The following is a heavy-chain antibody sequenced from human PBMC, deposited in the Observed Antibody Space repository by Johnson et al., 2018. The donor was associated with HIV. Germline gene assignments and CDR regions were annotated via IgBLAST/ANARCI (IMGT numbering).Heavy chain of an antibody. CDR2: IKQDGSEK. J-gene: IGHJ3*02. CDR3: ARGRIYGAFAFDI. D-gene: IGHD3-10*01. Sequence: VQLVESGGGVVQPGRSLRLSCAASGFTFNPYGIHWVRQAPGKGLEWVANIKQDGSEKYYVDSVKGRFTISRDNAKNSLYLQMNSLRAEDTAVYYCARGRIYGAFAFDIWGQGTMVTVSS. CDR1: GFTFNPYG. V-gene: IGHV3-7*05.